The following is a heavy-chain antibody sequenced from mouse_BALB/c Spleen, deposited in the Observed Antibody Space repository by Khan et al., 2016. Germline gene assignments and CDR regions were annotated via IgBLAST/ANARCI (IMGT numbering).Heavy chain of an antibody. CDR3: ARDDQDFDAWFAS. CDR1: GVSLTNSG. V-gene: IGHV2-9*02. J-gene: IGHJ3*01. CDR2: IWAGGST. Sequence: QVKLKESGPGLVAPSQSLSITCTVSGVSLTNSGVHWVRQPPRKGLDWLGVIWAGGSTAYNSALMSRLSITRDTTQNQVFLKMNSLQTDDTAMYYCARDDQDFDAWFASWGQGTLVTVSA.